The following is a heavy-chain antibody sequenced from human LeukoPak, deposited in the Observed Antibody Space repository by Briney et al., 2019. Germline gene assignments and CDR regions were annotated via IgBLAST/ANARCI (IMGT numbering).Heavy chain of an antibody. V-gene: IGHV4-39*07. D-gene: IGHD3-22*01. CDR2: IFYSGST. CDR1: GVSISSGSYY. Sequence: PSETLSLTCTVSGVSISSGSYYWGWIRQPPGKGLEWIGSIFYSGSTYYNPSLKSRVTMSVDTSKNQFSLKLSSVTAADTAVYYCARLPTYYYDSSDPPSDAFDIWGQGTMVTVSS. CDR3: ARLPTYYYDSSDPPSDAFDI. J-gene: IGHJ3*02.